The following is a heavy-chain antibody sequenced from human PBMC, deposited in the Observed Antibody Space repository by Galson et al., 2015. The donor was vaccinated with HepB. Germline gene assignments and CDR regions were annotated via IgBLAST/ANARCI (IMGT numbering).Heavy chain of an antibody. J-gene: IGHJ3*02. Sequence: SLRHSCAASGFTFSSYAMHWVRQAPGKGLEWVAVISCDGSNKYYADSVKGRFTISRDNTKNTLYLQMNSLRAEDTAVYYCARDNGGSYYDAFDIWGQGTMVTVSS. V-gene: IGHV3-30*04. D-gene: IGHD1-26*01. CDR3: ARDNGGSYYDAFDI. CDR2: ISCDGSNK. CDR1: GFTFSSYA.